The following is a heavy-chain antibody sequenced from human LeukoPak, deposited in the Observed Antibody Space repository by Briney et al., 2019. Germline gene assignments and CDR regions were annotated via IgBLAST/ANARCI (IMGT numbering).Heavy chain of an antibody. CDR1: GFTVSSNY. CDR2: IYSGGTT. V-gene: IGHV3-53*01. Sequence: PGGSLRLSWAASGFTVSSNYMSWVRQAPGKGLEWVSVIYSGGTTNYADSVKGRFTISRDNSKNTPFLQMNSLRAEDTAVYYCAREQQHGLYYFDYWGQGTLVTVSS. CDR3: AREQQHGLYYFDY. D-gene: IGHD6-13*01. J-gene: IGHJ4*02.